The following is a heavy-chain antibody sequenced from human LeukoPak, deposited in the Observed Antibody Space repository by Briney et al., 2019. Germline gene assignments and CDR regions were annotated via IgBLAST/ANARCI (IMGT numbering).Heavy chain of an antibody. CDR1: GFTFSSQG. J-gene: IGHJ4*02. D-gene: IGHD3/OR15-3a*01. V-gene: IGHV3-23*01. Sequence: GGSLRLSCAASGFTFSSQGMIWLRQAPGKGLEWVSGISGSGDNTYYGDSVKGRFTISRDNSKSTMYLQMNSLRVEDTAVYYCVKWTGYGMNWGQGTLVTVSS. CDR2: ISGSGDNT. CDR3: VKWTGYGMN.